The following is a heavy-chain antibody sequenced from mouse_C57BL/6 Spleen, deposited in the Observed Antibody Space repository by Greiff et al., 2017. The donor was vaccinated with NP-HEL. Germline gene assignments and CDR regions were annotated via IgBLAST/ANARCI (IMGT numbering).Heavy chain of an antibody. CDR1: GYTFTSYW. CDR2: IHPNSGST. CDR3: AKKKTYGSSYYFGY. D-gene: IGHD1-1*01. J-gene: IGHJ2*01. V-gene: IGHV1-64*01. Sequence: VQLQESGAELVKPGASVKLSCKASGYTFTSYWMHWVKQRPGQGLEWIGMIHPNSGSTNYNEKFKSKATLTVDKSYSTAYMQLSSLTSEDSAVYYCAKKKTYGSSYYFGYWGQGTTLTVSS.